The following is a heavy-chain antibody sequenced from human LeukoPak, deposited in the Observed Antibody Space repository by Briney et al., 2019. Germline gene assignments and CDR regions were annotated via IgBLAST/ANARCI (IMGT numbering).Heavy chain of an antibody. CDR1: GFTFSDYT. J-gene: IGHJ4*02. CDR2: IGTAGNYI. D-gene: IGHD2-2*01. CDR3: ATNLFCASASCL. V-gene: IGHV3-21*01. Sequence: PGGSRRLSCAASGFTFSDYTMNWVRQAPGKGLEWLSSIGTAGNYIFYADSVQGRFTISRDNANDSLYLEMKTLRVEDTATYYCATNLFCASASCLWGQGTLVTVSS.